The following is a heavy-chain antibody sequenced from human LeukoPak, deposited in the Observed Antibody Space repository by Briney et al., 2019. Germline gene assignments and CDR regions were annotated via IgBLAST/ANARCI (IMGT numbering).Heavy chain of an antibody. J-gene: IGHJ3*01. D-gene: IGHD5-24*01. CDR1: GGSISSGDCY. CDR3: VSGEMATEKDAFDL. V-gene: IGHV4-30-4*01. CDR2: IYYSGST. Sequence: SETLSLTCTVSGGSISSGDCYWSWIRQPPGKGLEWIGYIYYSGSTYYNPSLKSRDTISVDTSKNQFSLKLSSVTAADTAVYYCVSGEMATEKDAFDLWGQGTMVTVSS.